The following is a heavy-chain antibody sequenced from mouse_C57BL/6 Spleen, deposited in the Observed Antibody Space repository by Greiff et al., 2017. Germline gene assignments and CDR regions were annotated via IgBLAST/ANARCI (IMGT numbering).Heavy chain of an antibody. CDR3: ARSAYYGSSYGFDY. CDR1: GYSFTGYY. Sequence: EVQLQQSGPELVKPGASVKISCKASGYSFTGYYMNWVKQSPKKSLEWIGEINPSTGGTPYNQKFKAKATLTVDKSSSTAYMQLKSLTSEDSAVYYCARSAYYGSSYGFDYWGQGTTLTVSS. J-gene: IGHJ2*01. D-gene: IGHD1-1*01. CDR2: INPSTGGT. V-gene: IGHV1-42*01.